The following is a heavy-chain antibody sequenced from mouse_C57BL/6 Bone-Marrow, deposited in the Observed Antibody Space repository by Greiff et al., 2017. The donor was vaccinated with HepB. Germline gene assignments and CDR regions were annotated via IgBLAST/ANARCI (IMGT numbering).Heavy chain of an antibody. CDR1: GYAFTNYL. V-gene: IGHV1-54*01. J-gene: IGHJ4*01. CDR3: AREWLYAMDY. Sequence: VQLQQSGAELVRPGTSVKVSCKASGYAFTNYLIEWVKQRPGQGLEWIGVINPGSGGTNYNEKFKGKATLTADKSSSTAYMQLSSLTSEDSAVYFCAREWLYAMDYCGQGTSVTVSS. CDR2: INPGSGGT.